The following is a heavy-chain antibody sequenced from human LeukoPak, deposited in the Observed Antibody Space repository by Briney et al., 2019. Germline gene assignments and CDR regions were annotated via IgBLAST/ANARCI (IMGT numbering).Heavy chain of an antibody. J-gene: IGHJ4*02. V-gene: IGHV3-23*01. Sequence: PGGSLRLSCAASGFTFGSDDMNWVRQAPGKGLEWVSGISGNGYSTWYADSVKGRFTISRDNSKNTLSLQMNSLRAEDTAVYYCAKVNWCSASCADAWGQGTLVTVSS. CDR2: ISGNGYST. D-gene: IGHD2-2*01. CDR1: GFTFGSDD. CDR3: AKVNWCSASCADA.